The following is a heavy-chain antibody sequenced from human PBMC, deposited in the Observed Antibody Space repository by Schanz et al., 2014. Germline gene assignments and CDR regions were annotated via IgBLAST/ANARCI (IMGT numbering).Heavy chain of an antibody. CDR3: ARDSAEDTRYRPSNS. Sequence: VQLVESGGALVQPGGSLRLSCATSGFTFSSHWMTWVRQAPGKGLEWVANIKQDGSETNYMDSVKGRFTISRDNAKNLLYLQMNSLRPDDTALYYCARDSAEDTRYRPSNSWGQGTLVTVSS. J-gene: IGHJ1*01. V-gene: IGHV3-7*01. D-gene: IGHD4-4*01. CDR2: IKQDGSET. CDR1: GFTFSSHW.